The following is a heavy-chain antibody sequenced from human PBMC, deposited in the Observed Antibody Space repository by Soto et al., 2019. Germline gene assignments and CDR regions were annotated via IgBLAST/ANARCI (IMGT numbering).Heavy chain of an antibody. V-gene: IGHV4-59*01. J-gene: IGHJ6*02. CDR1: GGSISGYH. CDR2: FHNSGNP. Sequence: SETLSLTCSISGGSISGYHWNWIRQTPGRGVEWIGYFHNSGNPKYSSSLKSRVTISVDMSEKQSSLILTSVTAADTAVYYCARAGDYDFWSGYYYGMDVWGQGTTVTVSS. D-gene: IGHD3-3*01. CDR3: ARAGDYDFWSGYYYGMDV.